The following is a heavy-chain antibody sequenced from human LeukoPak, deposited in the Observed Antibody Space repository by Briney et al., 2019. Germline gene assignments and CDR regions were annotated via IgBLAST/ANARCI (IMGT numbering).Heavy chain of an antibody. J-gene: IGHJ4*02. CDR1: GFTFCSYA. V-gene: IGHV3-74*01. Sequence: GVSLRLSCAASGFTFCSYAMSWVRQAPGKGLVWVSHINSDGTWTSYADSVKGRFTISKDNAKNTVYLQMNSLRAEDTAVYYCVSFYETYWGRGTLVTVSS. D-gene: IGHD2/OR15-2a*01. CDR3: VSFYETY. CDR2: INSDGTWT.